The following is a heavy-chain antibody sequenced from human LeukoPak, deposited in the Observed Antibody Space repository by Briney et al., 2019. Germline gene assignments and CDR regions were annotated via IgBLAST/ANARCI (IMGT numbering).Heavy chain of an antibody. Sequence: PGGSLRLSCAASGFTFSSYAMSWLRQAPGKGLEWVSAISGSGGSTYYADPVKGRFTISRDNSKNTLYLQMNSLRAEDTAVYYFAATVWSIFGVVTQYYFDYWGQGTLVTVSS. D-gene: IGHD3-3*01. J-gene: IGHJ4*02. CDR1: GFTFSSYA. CDR2: ISGSGGST. V-gene: IGHV3-23*01. CDR3: AATVWSIFGVVTQYYFDY.